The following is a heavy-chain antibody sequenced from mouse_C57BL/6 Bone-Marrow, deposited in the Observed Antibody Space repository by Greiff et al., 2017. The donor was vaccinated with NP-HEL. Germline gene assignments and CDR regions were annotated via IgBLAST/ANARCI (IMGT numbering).Heavy chain of an antibody. CDR3: ARKPPPPRIYFDY. Sequence: QVTLKESGPGILQPSQTLSLTCSFSGFSLSTFGMGVGWIRQPSGKGLEWLAHIWWDDDKYYNPALKRRLTISKDTSKNQVFLKIANVDTADTATYYCARKPPPPRIYFDYWGQGTTLTVSS. CDR2: IWWDDDK. CDR1: GFSLSTFGMG. V-gene: IGHV8-8*01. J-gene: IGHJ2*01.